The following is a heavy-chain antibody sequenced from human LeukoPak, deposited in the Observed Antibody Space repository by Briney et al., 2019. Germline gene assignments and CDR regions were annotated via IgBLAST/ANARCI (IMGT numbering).Heavy chain of an antibody. CDR3: AKDARSFSGGYYFQH. D-gene: IGHD1-26*01. CDR2: INWNSGNI. V-gene: IGHV3-9*01. CDR1: GFTFDDYA. J-gene: IGHJ1*01. Sequence: GGSLRLSCAASGFTFDDYAMHWVRQAPGKGLEWVSGINWNSGNIGYADSVKGRFTISRDNAKNSLYLQMNSLRADDTALYYCAKDARSFSGGYYFQHWGQGTLVTVSS.